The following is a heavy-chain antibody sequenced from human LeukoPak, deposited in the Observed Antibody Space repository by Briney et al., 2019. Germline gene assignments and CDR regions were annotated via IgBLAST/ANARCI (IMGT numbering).Heavy chain of an antibody. J-gene: IGHJ3*02. CDR3: ARVALRPNWSPDAFDI. D-gene: IGHD1-1*01. Sequence: SETLSLTCAVSGGSISSSNWWSWVRQPPGKGLEWIGEIYHSGSTNYNPSLKSRVTISVDTSKNQFSLKLSSVTAADTAVYYCARVALRPNWSPDAFDIWGQGTMVTVSS. CDR1: GGSISSSNW. CDR2: IYHSGST. V-gene: IGHV4-4*02.